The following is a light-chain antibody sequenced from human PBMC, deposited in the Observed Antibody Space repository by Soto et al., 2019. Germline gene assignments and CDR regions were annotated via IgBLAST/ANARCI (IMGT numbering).Light chain of an antibody. CDR2: RHN. CDR3: AAWDDSLSGLYV. Sequence: QSVLTQPPSVSGTPGQRVTISCSGGRSNIGTHYVYWYQQLPGTAPKLLIYRHNQRPSGVPDRFSGSKSGTSASLAISGLRSEDEADYYCAAWDDSLSGLYVFGTGTKLTVL. J-gene: IGLJ1*01. CDR1: RSNIGTHY. V-gene: IGLV1-47*01.